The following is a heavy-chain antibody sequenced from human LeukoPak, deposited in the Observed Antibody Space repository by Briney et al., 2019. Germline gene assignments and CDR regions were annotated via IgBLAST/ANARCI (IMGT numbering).Heavy chain of an antibody. CDR1: GGSVSSGDYY. D-gene: IGHD3-22*01. J-gene: IGHJ6*02. CDR2: INYSGYT. V-gene: IGHV4-30-4*01. CDR3: ARGVVVVTDYYYGMDV. Sequence: SETLSLTCTVSGGSVSSGDYYWSWIRQPPGKGLEWIGYINYSGYTLYNPSLRSRVTISIDTSKNHFSLKVSSVTAADTAVYYCARGVVVVTDYYYGMDVWGQGTTVTVSS.